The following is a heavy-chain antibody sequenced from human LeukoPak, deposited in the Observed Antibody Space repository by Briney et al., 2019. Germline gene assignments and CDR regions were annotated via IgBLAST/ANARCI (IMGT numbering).Heavy chain of an antibody. CDR2: VSSSGANT. V-gene: IGHV3-23*01. Sequence: PGGSLRLSCAEPGFCFNSATMTSGRQAPGKGLEWVSLVSSSGANTYYADSVKGRFTISRDNSKNTLYLQMNSLRADDTAMYYCTKDIQLSYWGQGTLVTVSS. CDR3: TKDIQLSY. CDR1: GFCFNSAT. D-gene: IGHD5-18*01. J-gene: IGHJ4*02.